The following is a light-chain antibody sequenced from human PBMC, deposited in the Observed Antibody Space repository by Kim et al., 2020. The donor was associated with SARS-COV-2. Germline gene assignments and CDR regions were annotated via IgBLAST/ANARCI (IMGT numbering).Light chain of an antibody. CDR2: EDN. CDR3: QSYDSSNVV. J-gene: IGLJ2*01. Sequence: GKTVTNPCTRCRGSIASNSVQWYQQRPGSAPTTVIYEDNQRPSGVPDRFSGSIDSSSNSASLTISGLKTEDEADYYCQSYDSSNVVFGGGIQLTVL. CDR1: RGSIASNS. V-gene: IGLV6-57*03.